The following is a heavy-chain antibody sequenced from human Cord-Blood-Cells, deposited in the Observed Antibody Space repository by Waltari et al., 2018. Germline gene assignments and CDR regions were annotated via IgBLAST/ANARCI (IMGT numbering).Heavy chain of an antibody. CDR1: EGTFSSYA. CDR3: ARSRDYYDSSGFDY. J-gene: IGHJ4*02. CDR2: IIPIFGTA. Sequence: QVQLVQSGAEVKKPGSSVKVSCKASEGTFSSYAISWVRQAPGQGLEWMGGIIPIFGTANDAQKFQGRVTITADESTSTAYMELSSLRSEDTAVYYCARSRDYYDSSGFDYWGQGTLVTVSS. D-gene: IGHD3-22*01. V-gene: IGHV1-69*01.